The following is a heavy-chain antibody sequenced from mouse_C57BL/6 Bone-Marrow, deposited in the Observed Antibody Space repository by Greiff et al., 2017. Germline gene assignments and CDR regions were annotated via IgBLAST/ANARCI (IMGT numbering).Heavy chain of an antibody. CDR2: ILPGGGGT. J-gene: IGHJ3*01. CDR1: GYAFTGYW. CDR3: SICPNGSFAY. V-gene: IGHV1-9*01. D-gene: IGHD2-2*01. Sequence: QVQLQQSGAELMKPGASVKLSCKATGYAFTGYWIEWVKQRPGHGLEWIGEILPGGGGTNYNGKFKGKATLTADTSSNTAYMQLSSLTTEESAIXYVSICPNGSFAYWGQGTLVTVSA.